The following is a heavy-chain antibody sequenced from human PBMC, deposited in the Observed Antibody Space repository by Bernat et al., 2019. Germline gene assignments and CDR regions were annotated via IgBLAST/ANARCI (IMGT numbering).Heavy chain of an antibody. Sequence: EVQLVESGGGLVQPGGSLRLSCAASGFTFSSYDMHWVRQATGKGLEWVSAIGTAGYPYYPGSVKGRFTISRENAKNSLYLQMNSLRAGDTAVYYCARGAARPHYYYYYYMDVWGKGTTVTVSS. V-gene: IGHV3-13*05. CDR3: ARGAARPHYYYYYYMDV. CDR1: GFTFSSYD. J-gene: IGHJ6*03. CDR2: IGTAGYP. D-gene: IGHD6-6*01.